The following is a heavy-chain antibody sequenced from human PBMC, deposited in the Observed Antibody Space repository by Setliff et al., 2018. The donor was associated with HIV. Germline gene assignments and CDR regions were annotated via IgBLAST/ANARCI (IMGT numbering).Heavy chain of an antibody. CDR1: GGSFSKYL. CDR2: IIPNLHIP. CDR3: ARDQTGVAAAAFGGGSAWSDEGFDI. D-gene: IGHD6-13*01. Sequence: GASVKVSCKTSGGSFSKYLFTWVRQAPGQGLEWMGGIIPNLHIPHYAQKFQGRVTITADESTSTAYMELSSLSSEDTAVYYCARDQTGVAAAAFGGGSAWSDEGFDIWGQGTMVTVSS. J-gene: IGHJ3*02. V-gene: IGHV1-69*10.